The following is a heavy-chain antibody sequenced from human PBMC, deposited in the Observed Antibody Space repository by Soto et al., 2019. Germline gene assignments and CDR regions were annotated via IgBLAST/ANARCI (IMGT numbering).Heavy chain of an antibody. CDR1: GGSFSGHY. V-gene: IGHV4-34*01. Sequence: QVQLQQWGAGLLNPSETLSLTCAVFGGSFSGHYWSWIRHSPGKGLEWIGEINGSGSTNYNPSLKSRVTLSIDTSRNQFSLKLHSVTAADTAVFYCASRMGSGIYYFDFWGQGTPVAVSS. CDR2: INGSGST. D-gene: IGHD3-10*01. CDR3: ASRMGSGIYYFDF. J-gene: IGHJ4*02.